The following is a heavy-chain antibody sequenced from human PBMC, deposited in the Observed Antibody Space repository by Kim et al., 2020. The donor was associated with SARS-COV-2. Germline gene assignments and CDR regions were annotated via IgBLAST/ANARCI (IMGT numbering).Heavy chain of an antibody. Sequence: GGSLRLSCAASGFTFSSYSMNWVRQAPGKGLELVSSISSSSSYIYYADSVKGRFTISRDNAKNSLYLQMNSLRAEDTAVYYCAREIVGSIFGVNGMDVWGQGTTVTVSS. CDR1: GFTFSSYS. CDR2: ISSSSSYI. J-gene: IGHJ6*02. CDR3: AREIVGSIFGVNGMDV. D-gene: IGHD3-3*01. V-gene: IGHV3-21*01.